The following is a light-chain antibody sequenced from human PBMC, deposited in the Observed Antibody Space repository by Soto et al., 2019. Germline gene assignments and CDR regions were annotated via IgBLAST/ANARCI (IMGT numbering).Light chain of an antibody. Sequence: EILMTQSPASLSVSPGERATLSCRASQSVSSNLAWYQQIPGQAPRLLIYGASTRATGIPDRYSGSGSGTEFTLTISNLQSEDFAIYYCQQRSDWPPITFGQGTRLEIK. V-gene: IGKV3-15*01. CDR3: QQRSDWPPIT. J-gene: IGKJ5*01. CDR2: GAS. CDR1: QSVSSN.